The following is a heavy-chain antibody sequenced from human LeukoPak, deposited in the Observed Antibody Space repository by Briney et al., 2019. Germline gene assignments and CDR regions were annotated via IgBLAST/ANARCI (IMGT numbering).Heavy chain of an antibody. CDR1: GYTFTTYY. J-gene: IGHJ4*02. V-gene: IGHV1-46*04. CDR2: VFTSGGDT. CDR3: ARIEGSASTMGD. D-gene: IGHD3-10*01. Sequence: EASVKVSCKASGYTFTTYYIHWVRQAPGQGLEWMGVVFTSGGDTIYAQTLQGRVTMTRDTSTSTAYMELSSLKSEDTAVYYCARIEGSASTMGDWGQGTLVTVSS.